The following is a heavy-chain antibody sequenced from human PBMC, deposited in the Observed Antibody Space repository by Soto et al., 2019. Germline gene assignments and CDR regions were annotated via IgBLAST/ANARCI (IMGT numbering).Heavy chain of an antibody. D-gene: IGHD6-19*01. CDR2: TYYRSKWYN. CDR3: ARGGIAVAGIHDNIFDY. Sequence: SQTLSLTCAISGDSVSSNSAAWNWIRQSPSRGLEWLGRTYYRSKWYNDYPVSVKSRITINPDTSKNQFSLQLNSVTPEDTAVYYCARGGIAVAGIHDNIFDYWGQGTLVTVSS. J-gene: IGHJ4*02. CDR1: GDSVSSNSAA. V-gene: IGHV6-1*01.